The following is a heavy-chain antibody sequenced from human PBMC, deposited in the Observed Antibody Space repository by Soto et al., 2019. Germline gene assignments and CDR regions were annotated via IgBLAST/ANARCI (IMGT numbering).Heavy chain of an antibody. Sequence: GSLRLSCAASGFTFSSYWMHWVRQAPGKGLVWVSRINSDGSSTSYADSVKGRFTISRDNAKNTLYLQMNSLRAEDTAVYYCARDTVGWFGELSTGIDCWGQGTLVTVSS. CDR2: INSDGSST. J-gene: IGHJ4*02. V-gene: IGHV3-74*01. CDR3: ARDTVGWFGELSTGIDC. D-gene: IGHD3-10*01. CDR1: GFTFSSYW.